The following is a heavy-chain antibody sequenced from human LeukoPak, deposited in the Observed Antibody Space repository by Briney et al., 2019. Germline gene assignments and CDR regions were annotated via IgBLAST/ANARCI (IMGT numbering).Heavy chain of an antibody. D-gene: IGHD3-3*01. CDR2: IYHSGST. Sequence: SETLSLTCAVSGGSISSGGYSWGWIRQPPGKGLVWIGYIYHSGSTYDNPSLKSRITISVDRSKNQFSLKLSSVTAADTAVYYCARIITIFGVVAPDAFDIWGQGTMVTVSS. J-gene: IGHJ3*02. V-gene: IGHV4-30-2*01. CDR3: ARIITIFGVVAPDAFDI. CDR1: GGSISSGGYS.